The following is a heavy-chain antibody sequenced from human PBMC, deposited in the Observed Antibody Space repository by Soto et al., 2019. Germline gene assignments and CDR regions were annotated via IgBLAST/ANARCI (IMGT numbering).Heavy chain of an antibody. CDR1: ESSINNTYY. CDR3: AGGLYGGNFDF. CDR2: IHHSGTT. J-gene: IGHJ4*02. V-gene: IGHV4-38-2*01. D-gene: IGHD4-17*01. Sequence: SETLSLTCGVSESSINNTYYWLWIRPPPGKGLEWIGAIHHSGTTYYTPSLKSRATISMDMSKNHFSLRLTSVTAADTAIYYCAGGLYGGNFDFWGQGTPVTVSS.